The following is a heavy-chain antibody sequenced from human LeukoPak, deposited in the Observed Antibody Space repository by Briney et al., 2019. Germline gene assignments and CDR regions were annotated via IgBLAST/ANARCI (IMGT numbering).Heavy chain of an antibody. V-gene: IGHV3-74*01. J-gene: IGHJ4*02. CDR1: GFTFSNYW. CDR2: INSDGINT. Sequence: GGSLRLSCAASGFTFSNYWMHWVRQAPGKGLVWVSRINSDGINTSYADSVKGRFTISRDNAKNTLNLQMNSLRAEDTAVYYCARENDGHFDYWGQGTLVTVSS. D-gene: IGHD5-24*01. CDR3: ARENDGHFDY.